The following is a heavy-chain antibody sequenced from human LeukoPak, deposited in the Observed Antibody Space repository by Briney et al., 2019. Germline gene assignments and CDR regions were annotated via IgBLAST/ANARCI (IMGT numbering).Heavy chain of an antibody. Sequence: GGSLRLSCAASGFTFSSYAMSWVRQAPGKGLEWVSAISGSGGSTYYADSVKGRFTISRDNAKNSLYLRMNSLRAEDTAVYYCARGHIVATIGWFDPWGQGTLVTVSS. V-gene: IGHV3-23*01. CDR3: ARGHIVATIGWFDP. D-gene: IGHD5-12*01. CDR2: ISGSGGST. J-gene: IGHJ5*02. CDR1: GFTFSSYA.